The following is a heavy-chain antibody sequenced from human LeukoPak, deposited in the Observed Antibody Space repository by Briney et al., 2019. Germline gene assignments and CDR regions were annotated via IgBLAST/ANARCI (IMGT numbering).Heavy chain of an antibody. Sequence: SQTLSLTCAISGDSVSSNSAAWNWIRQSPSRGLEWLGRTYYRSKWYNDYAVSVKSRITINPDTSKNQFSLQLNSVTPEDTAVCYCARTLAAAGTSPLDYWGQGTLVTVSS. V-gene: IGHV6-1*01. D-gene: IGHD6-13*01. CDR2: TYYRSKWYN. CDR1: GDSVSSNSAA. J-gene: IGHJ4*02. CDR3: ARTLAAAGTSPLDY.